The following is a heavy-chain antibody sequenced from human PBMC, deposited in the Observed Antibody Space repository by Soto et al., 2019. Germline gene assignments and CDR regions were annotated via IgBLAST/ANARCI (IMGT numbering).Heavy chain of an antibody. D-gene: IGHD3-16*01. Sequence: ETLSLTCAVSGYSISSGYYWGWIRQPPGKGLEWIGSIFHSGSTYYNPSLKSRVTISVDTSKNQFSLKLSPVTATDTAVYYCARGGGSGFDYWGQGILGKVS. CDR2: IFHSGST. CDR3: ARGGGSGFDY. J-gene: IGHJ4*02. CDR1: GYSISSGYY. V-gene: IGHV4-38-2*01.